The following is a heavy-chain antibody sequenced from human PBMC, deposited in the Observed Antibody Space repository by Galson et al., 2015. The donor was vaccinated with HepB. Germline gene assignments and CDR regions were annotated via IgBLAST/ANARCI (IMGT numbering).Heavy chain of an antibody. CDR2: ICGSGGST. CDR3: AKDTGYCSGGSCYSVYYYYGMDV. D-gene: IGHD2-15*01. V-gene: IGHV3-23*01. CDR1: GFTFSSYA. Sequence: SLRLSCAASGFTFSSYAMSWVRQAPGKGLEWVSAICGSGGSTYYADSVKGRFTISRDNSKNTLYLQMNSLRAEDTAVYYCAKDTGYCSGGSCYSVYYYYGMDVWGQGTTVTVSS. J-gene: IGHJ6*02.